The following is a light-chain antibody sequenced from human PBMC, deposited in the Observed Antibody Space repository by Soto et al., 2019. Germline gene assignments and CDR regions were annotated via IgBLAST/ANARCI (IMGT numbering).Light chain of an antibody. CDR3: QQSYSTPYT. CDR1: QTISTY. V-gene: IGKV1-39*01. Sequence: DIPMTQSPFSLSASVGDRVTITCRASQTISTYLNWYQQKPGKAPKVLIYAASSLQSGVPSRFSGSRSGSDFILTISSLQPEDFATYYCQQSYSTPYTFGPGTKLDIK. J-gene: IGKJ2*01. CDR2: AAS.